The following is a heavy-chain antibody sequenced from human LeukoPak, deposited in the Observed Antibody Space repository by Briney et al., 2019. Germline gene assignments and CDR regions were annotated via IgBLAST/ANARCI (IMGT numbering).Heavy chain of an antibody. CDR1: GLSLNSYA. CDR2: ISYDGSNK. D-gene: IGHD3-10*01. Sequence: GGSLRLSCAASGLSLNSYAIHWVRQAPGKGLEWVTAISYDGSNKHYADSVRGRFTISRDNSKNTLYLQMNSLRSDDTAVYYCAQGGSEIYYFYHGMDVWGRGTTVTVSS. CDR3: AQGGSEIYYFYHGMDV. J-gene: IGHJ6*02. V-gene: IGHV3-30*03.